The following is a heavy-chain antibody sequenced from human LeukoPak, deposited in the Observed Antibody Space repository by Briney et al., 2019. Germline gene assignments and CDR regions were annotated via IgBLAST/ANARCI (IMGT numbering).Heavy chain of an antibody. D-gene: IGHD3-10*01. CDR2: ISSSGSTI. CDR1: GFTVSSNY. V-gene: IGHV3-11*04. Sequence: GGSLRLSRAASGFTVSSNYMSWVRQAPGKGLEWVSYISSSGSTIYYADSVKGRFTISRDNAKNSLYLQMSSLRAEDTAVYYCARFPSYYYGSGSYYPYYYYYGMDVWGKGTTVTVSS. J-gene: IGHJ6*04. CDR3: ARFPSYYYGSGSYYPYYYYYGMDV.